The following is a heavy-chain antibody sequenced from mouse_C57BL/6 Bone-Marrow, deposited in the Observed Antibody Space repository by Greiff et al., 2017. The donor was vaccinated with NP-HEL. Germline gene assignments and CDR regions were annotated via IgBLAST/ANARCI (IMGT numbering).Heavy chain of an antibody. J-gene: IGHJ3*01. Sequence: EVQLQQSGPVLVKPGASVKMSCKASGYTFTDYYMNWVKQSHGKSLEWIGVINPYNGGTSYNQKFKGKATLTVDKSSSTAYMELNSLTSEDSAVYYCASPPRDSSGYAYWGQGTLVTVSA. V-gene: IGHV1-19*01. CDR1: GYTFTDYY. CDR2: INPYNGGT. D-gene: IGHD3-2*02. CDR3: ASPPRDSSGYAY.